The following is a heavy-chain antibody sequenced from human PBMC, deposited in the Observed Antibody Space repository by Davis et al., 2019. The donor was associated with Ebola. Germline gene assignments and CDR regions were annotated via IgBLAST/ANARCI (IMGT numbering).Heavy chain of an antibody. CDR3: ARALMDGSSVLGY. CDR2: IYYSGST. D-gene: IGHD2-15*01. Sequence: PSETLSLTCTVSGGSISSSSYYWGWIRQPPGKGLEWIGSIYYSGSTYYNPSLKSRVTISVDTSKNQFSLKLSSVTAADTAVYYCARALMDGSSVLGYWGQGTLITVSS. V-gene: IGHV4-39*01. CDR1: GGSISSSSYY. J-gene: IGHJ4*02.